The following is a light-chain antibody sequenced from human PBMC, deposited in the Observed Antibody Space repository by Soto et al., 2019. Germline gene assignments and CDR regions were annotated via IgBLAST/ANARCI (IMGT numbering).Light chain of an antibody. Sequence: QSALTQPASVSGSPGQSITISCTGTISAIGAYNFVSWYQQHPGKAPKLMLYDVNIRPSGVSNRFSGYKSGNTASLTISGLQAEDEADYYCTSWTTSTTMIFGGGTKVTVL. CDR2: DVN. CDR1: ISAIGAYNF. CDR3: TSWTTSTTMI. V-gene: IGLV2-14*03. J-gene: IGLJ2*01.